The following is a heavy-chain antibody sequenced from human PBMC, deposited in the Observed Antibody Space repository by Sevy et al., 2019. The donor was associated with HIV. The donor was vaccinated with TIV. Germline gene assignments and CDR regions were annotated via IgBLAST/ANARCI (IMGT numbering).Heavy chain of an antibody. CDR2: IKSKTDGGTI. V-gene: IGHV3-15*01. CDR3: TTDSINLSRFLDWFDP. CDR1: GFTFSNAW. Sequence: GESLKISCAASGFTFSNAWMSWVRQAPGKGLEWVGRIKSKTDGGTIDYAAPVKGRFTISRDDSKNTLYLQMNSLKTEDTAMYYCTTDSINLSRFLDWFDPWGQGTLVTVSS. J-gene: IGHJ5*02. D-gene: IGHD3-3*01.